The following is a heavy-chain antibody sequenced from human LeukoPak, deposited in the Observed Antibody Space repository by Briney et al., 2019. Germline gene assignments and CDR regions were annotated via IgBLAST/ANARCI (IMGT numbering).Heavy chain of an antibody. Sequence: SETLSLTCTVSGGSISSSSYYWGWIRQPPGKGLEWIGSIYYSGNTYYNPSLKSRVTISVYTSKNQFSLELNSVTAADTAVYYCARHATVTSFTFAHWGQGTLVTVSS. D-gene: IGHD4-17*01. J-gene: IGHJ4*02. CDR1: GGSISSSSYY. CDR3: ARHATVTSFTFAH. V-gene: IGHV4-39*01. CDR2: IYYSGNT.